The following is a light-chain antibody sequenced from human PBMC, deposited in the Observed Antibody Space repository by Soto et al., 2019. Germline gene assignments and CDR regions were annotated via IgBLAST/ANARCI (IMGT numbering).Light chain of an antibody. CDR3: QQYNNWPWT. CDR1: QSVSSN. CDR2: GVF. J-gene: IGKJ1*01. V-gene: IGKV3-15*01. Sequence: EIVMTQSPATLSVSPGERATLSCRTSQSVSSNLAWYQQKPGQAPRLLIYGVFTRATGIPARFSGSGSGTEFTLTISSLQSEDFVVYCCQQYNNWPWTFGQGTKVEIK.